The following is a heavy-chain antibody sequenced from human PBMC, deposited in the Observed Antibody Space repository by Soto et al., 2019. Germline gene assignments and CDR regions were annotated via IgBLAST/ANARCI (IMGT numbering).Heavy chain of an antibody. CDR2: IYYSGST. J-gene: IGHJ4*02. CDR3: ARGDGYNFKFDY. D-gene: IGHD5-12*01. CDR1: GGSISSYY. Sequence: PSETLSLTCTVSGGSISSYYWSWIRQPPGKGLEWIGYIYYSGSTNYNPSLKSRVTISVDTSKNQFSLKLSSVTAADTAVYYCARGDGYNFKFDYWGQGTLVTGSS. V-gene: IGHV4-59*01.